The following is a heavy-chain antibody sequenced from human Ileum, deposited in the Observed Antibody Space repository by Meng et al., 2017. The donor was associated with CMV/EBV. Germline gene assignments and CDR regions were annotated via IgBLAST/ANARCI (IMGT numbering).Heavy chain of an antibody. CDR2: ITGSGDII. Sequence: LRLACASSGVPFGAYYMTWVRQDPGKGLEWVSYITGSGDIIYYADSVKGRFTISRDNAKSSLYLEINSLRAEDTAVYYCARGNYGFDYWGQGTLVTVSS. V-gene: IGHV3-11*01. D-gene: IGHD4-17*01. CDR3: ARGNYGFDY. CDR1: GVPFGAYY. J-gene: IGHJ4*02.